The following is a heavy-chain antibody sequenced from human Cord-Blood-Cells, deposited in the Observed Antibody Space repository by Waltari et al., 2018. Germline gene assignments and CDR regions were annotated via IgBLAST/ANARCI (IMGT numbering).Heavy chain of an antibody. CDR1: GGSFSGYY. V-gene: IGHV4-34*01. J-gene: IGHJ6*02. D-gene: IGHD5-18*01. CDR2: INHSGSP. Sequence: QVQLQQWGAGLLKPSETLSLTCAVYGGSFSGYYWSWILQPPGKGLEWIGEINHSGSPNYNPPLKSRVTISVDTSKNQFSLKLSSVTAADTAVYYCASGPAAMASGYYYYGMDVWGQGTTVTVSS. CDR3: ASGPAAMASGYYYYGMDV.